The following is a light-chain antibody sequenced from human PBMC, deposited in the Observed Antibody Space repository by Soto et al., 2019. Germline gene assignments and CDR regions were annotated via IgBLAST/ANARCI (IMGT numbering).Light chain of an antibody. CDR1: ETVATN. CDR3: QQYFEWPPMT. CDR2: GAS. Sequence: EVVMTQSPATLSASPGERATLSCWASETVATNLAWYQQKPGQAPRLLISGASTRADGISDRFRVSGSGTEFTLTISSLRSEDSGIYYCQQYFEWPPMTFGQGTKVEI. J-gene: IGKJ1*01. V-gene: IGKV3-15*01.